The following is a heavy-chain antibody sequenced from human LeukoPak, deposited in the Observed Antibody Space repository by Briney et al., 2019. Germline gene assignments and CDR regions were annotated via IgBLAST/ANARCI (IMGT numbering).Heavy chain of an antibody. CDR2: IRYDGSNK. Sequence: PGGSLRLSCAASGFTFSSYGMHWVRQAPGKGLEWVAFIRYDGSNKYYADSVKGRFTISRDNSKNTLYLQMNSLRAEDTAVYYCANRADYSGSYPVDYWGQGTLVTVSS. CDR1: GFTFSSYG. D-gene: IGHD1-26*01. V-gene: IGHV3-30*02. CDR3: ANRADYSGSYPVDY. J-gene: IGHJ4*02.